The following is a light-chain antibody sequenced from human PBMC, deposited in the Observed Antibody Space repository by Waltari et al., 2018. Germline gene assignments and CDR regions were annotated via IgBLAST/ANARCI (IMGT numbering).Light chain of an antibody. J-gene: IGKJ5*01. CDR1: QSVGTY. Sequence: DIVLTQSPATLSLSPGERATLSCRASQSVGTYLSWYQQKPGQAPRLLIYDASNRATGIPARFSGSGSGTDFTLTISSLEPEDFAVYYFQQRSNWPPITFG. CDR2: DAS. V-gene: IGKV3-11*01. CDR3: QQRSNWPPIT.